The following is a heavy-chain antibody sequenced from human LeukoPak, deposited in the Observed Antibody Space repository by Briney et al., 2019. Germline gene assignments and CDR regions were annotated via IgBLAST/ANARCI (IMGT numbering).Heavy chain of an antibody. D-gene: IGHD4-17*01. CDR2: ISAYNGNT. V-gene: IGHV1-18*01. CDR1: GYTFTSYA. CDR3: ARGGHGDYVSDWFDP. J-gene: IGHJ5*02. Sequence: ASVTVSCKASGYTFTSYAISWVRQAPGQGLEWMGWISAYNGNTKYAQKVQGRVTMTTDTSTSTAYMELRSLRSDDTAVYYCARGGHGDYVSDWFDPWGQGTLVTVSS.